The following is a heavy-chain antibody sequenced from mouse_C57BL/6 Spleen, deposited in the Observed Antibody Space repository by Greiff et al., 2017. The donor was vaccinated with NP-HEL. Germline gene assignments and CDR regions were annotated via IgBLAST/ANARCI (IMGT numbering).Heavy chain of an antibody. Sequence: VQLQQSGAELVRPGTSVKMSCKASGYTFTNYWIGWAKQRPGHGLEWIGDIYPGGGYTNYNEKFKGKATLTADKSSSTAYMQISSLTSEDSAIYYCARTDSNDGNYAMDYWGQGTSVTVSS. J-gene: IGHJ4*01. CDR2: IYPGGGYT. V-gene: IGHV1-63*01. CDR1: GYTFTNYW. CDR3: ARTDSNDGNYAMDY. D-gene: IGHD2-12*01.